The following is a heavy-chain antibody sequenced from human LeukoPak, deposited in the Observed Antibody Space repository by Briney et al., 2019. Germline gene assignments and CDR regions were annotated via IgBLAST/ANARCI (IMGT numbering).Heavy chain of an antibody. D-gene: IGHD4-17*01. CDR2: INHSGST. J-gene: IGHJ4*02. CDR1: GGSFSGYY. V-gene: IGHV4-34*01. CDR3: ARHVNDYGDLYYFDY. Sequence: PSETLSLTCAVYGGSFSGYYWSWIRQPPGKGLEWIGEINHSGSTNYNPSLKSRVTISVDTSKNQFSLKLSSVTAADTAVYYCARHVNDYGDLYYFDYWGQGTLVTVSS.